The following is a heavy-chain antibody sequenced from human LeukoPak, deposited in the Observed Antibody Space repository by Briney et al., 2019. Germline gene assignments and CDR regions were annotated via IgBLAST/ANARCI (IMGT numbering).Heavy chain of an antibody. CDR1: GGSISSYY. CDR2: IYYSRST. D-gene: IGHD3-22*01. J-gene: IGHJ4*02. CDR3: ARGAHYYDSSGYLMPLNY. Sequence: PSETLSLTCTVSGGSISSYYWSWIRQPPGKGLEWIGYIYYSRSTNCNPSLKSRVTISVDTSKNQFSLKLSSVTAADTAVYYCARGAHYYDSSGYLMPLNYWGQGTLVTVSS. V-gene: IGHV4-59*01.